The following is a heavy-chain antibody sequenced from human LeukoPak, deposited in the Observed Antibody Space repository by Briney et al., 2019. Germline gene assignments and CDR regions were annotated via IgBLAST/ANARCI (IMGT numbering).Heavy chain of an antibody. Sequence: AAVKVSCETSAYTFTDYYMHWVRQAPGQGPEWMGWNNPNSGGTNYAQKFQGRVTMTRDTSISTAYMELSNLRSDDTAMYYCARGPGYDILTGYYALDFWGQGTLVTVSS. CDR3: ARGPGYDILTGYYALDF. D-gene: IGHD3-9*01. CDR1: AYTFTDYY. CDR2: NNPNSGGT. J-gene: IGHJ4*02. V-gene: IGHV1-2*02.